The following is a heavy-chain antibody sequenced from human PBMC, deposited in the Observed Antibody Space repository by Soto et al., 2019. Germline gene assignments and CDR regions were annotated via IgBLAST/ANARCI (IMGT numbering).Heavy chain of an antibody. CDR2: IIPVFGTP. V-gene: IGHV1-69*12. J-gene: IGHJ6*02. D-gene: IGHD3-22*01. CDR3: ARGDATKIVVTTYYAMDV. Sequence: QVQLVRSGAEVKKPGSSVKVSCKASGGSLSNYGISWVRQAPGQGLEWMGAIIPVFGTPNYAQKFQDRVTITADESTTTVYMEVRSLTSEDTAVYYCARGDATKIVVTTYYAMDVWGQGTTVTVSS. CDR1: GGSLSNYG.